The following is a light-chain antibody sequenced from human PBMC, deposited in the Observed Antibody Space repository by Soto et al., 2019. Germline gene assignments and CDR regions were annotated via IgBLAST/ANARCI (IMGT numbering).Light chain of an antibody. V-gene: IGKV3-15*01. CDR3: QQYNNWPRT. Sequence: VLMTQSPPTLSVTPGGRVTRSCRGSQSVSSNLAWYQQKPGQAPRLLIYGASTRATGIPARFSGSGSGTEFTLTISSLQSEDFAVYYCQQYNNWPRTFGQRAKVDI. CDR2: GAS. CDR1: QSVSSN. J-gene: IGKJ1*01.